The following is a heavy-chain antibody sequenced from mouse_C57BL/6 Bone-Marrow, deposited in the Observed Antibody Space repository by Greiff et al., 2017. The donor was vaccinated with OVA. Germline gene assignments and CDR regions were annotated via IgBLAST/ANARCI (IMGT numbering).Heavy chain of an antibody. CDR1: GYTFTSYG. CDR2: IYPRSGNT. CDR3: ACFCYGSSYEDY. D-gene: IGHD1-1*01. J-gene: IGHJ2*01. Sequence: QVQLQQSGAELARPGASVKLSCKASGYTFTSYGISWVKQRTGQGLEWIGEIYPRSGNTYYNEKFKGKATLTADKSSRTAYMELRSLTSEDSAVYFCACFCYGSSYEDYWGQGTTLTVSS. V-gene: IGHV1-81*01.